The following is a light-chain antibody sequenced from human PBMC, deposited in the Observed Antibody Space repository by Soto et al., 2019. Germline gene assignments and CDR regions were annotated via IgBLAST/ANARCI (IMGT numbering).Light chain of an antibody. V-gene: IGKV1-5*03. CDR1: QSINSR. Sequence: EIKMTQSPSTLSASVGDRVTITCRASQSINSRLAWYQQKPGKAPKLLIYKASTLKSGVPSRFSGSGSGTEFTLTISSLQPEDFATYYCQQSYSTPITFGQGTLLEIK. CDR2: KAS. J-gene: IGKJ5*01. CDR3: QQSYSTPIT.